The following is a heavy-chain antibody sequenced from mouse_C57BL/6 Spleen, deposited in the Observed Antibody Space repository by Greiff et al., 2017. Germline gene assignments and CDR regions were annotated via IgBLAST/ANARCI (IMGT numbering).Heavy chain of an antibody. D-gene: IGHD2-5*01. Sequence: QVQLQQSGAELVRPGASVTLSCKASGYTFTDYEMHWVKQTPVHGLEWIGAIDPETGGTAYNQKFKGKAILTADKSSSTAYMELRSLTSEDSAVYYCTRDYYSNYFDYWGQGTTLTVSS. CDR1: GYTFTDYE. V-gene: IGHV1-15*01. CDR2: IDPETGGT. CDR3: TRDYYSNYFDY. J-gene: IGHJ2*01.